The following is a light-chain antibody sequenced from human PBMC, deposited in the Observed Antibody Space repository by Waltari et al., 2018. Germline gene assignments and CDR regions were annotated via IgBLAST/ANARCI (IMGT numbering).Light chain of an antibody. CDR2: GNS. Sequence: QSVLTQPPSVSGAPGQRVTISCTGSSSNIGAGYDVHWYQQPPGTAPKLLMYGNSNRPSGVPERFAGSKSGSSASLAITGLQAGDGADYSCQSYDSSLSGSRVFGGGTKLTVL. V-gene: IGLV1-40*01. CDR3: QSYDSSLSGSRV. J-gene: IGLJ2*01. CDR1: SSNIGAGYD.